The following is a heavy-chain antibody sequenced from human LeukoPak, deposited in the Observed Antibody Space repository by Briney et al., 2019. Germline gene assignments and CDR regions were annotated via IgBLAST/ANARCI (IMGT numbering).Heavy chain of an antibody. CDR1: GFTFDDYT. CDR2: ISWDGGST. J-gene: IGHJ4*02. V-gene: IGHV3-43*01. CDR3: ARGASNWNVPSGPDY. D-gene: IGHD1-1*01. Sequence: GGSLRLSCAASGFTFDDYTMHWVRQAPGKGLEWVSLISWDGGSTYYADSVKGRFTISRDNSKTSLSLQMNSLRAEDTAVYYCARGASNWNVPSGPDYWGQGTLVTVSS.